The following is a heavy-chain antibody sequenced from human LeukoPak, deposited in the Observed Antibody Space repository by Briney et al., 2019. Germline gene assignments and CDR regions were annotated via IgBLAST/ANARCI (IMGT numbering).Heavy chain of an antibody. D-gene: IGHD2-15*01. V-gene: IGHV1-2*02. CDR3: EGTGGGSWFDP. Sequence: ASVKVPCKASGYTFTGYYMHWVTHAPGQGLEWMGWLNPNSGGTNYAQKFQRRVTMTRHTSISTAFMVRSRLRSADTGVYYCEGTGGGSWFDPWGQGTLVTVSS. J-gene: IGHJ5*02. CDR1: GYTFTGYY. CDR2: LNPNSGGT.